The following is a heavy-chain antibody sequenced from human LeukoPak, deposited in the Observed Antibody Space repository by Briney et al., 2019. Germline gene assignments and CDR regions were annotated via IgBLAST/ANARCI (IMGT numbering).Heavy chain of an antibody. V-gene: IGHV1-8*01. D-gene: IGHD2-2*01. J-gene: IGHJ5*02. CDR2: MNPNSGNT. Sequence: ASVKVSCKASGYTFTSYDINWVRQATGQGLEWMGWMNPNSGNTGYAQKFQGRVTMTRNTSISTAYMELSSLRSEDTAVYYCARESTSINWFDPWGQGTLVTVSS. CDR3: ARESTSINWFDP. CDR1: GYTFTSYD.